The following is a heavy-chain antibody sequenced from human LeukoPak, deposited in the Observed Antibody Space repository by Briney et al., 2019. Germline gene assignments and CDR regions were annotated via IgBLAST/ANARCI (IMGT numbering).Heavy chain of an antibody. CDR2: INPSGGST. V-gene: IGHV1-46*01. CDR3: ARDNQGCSSTSCYWGGGGDY. D-gene: IGHD2-2*01. Sequence: ASVKVSCKASGYTFTSYCMHWVRQAPGQGLEWMGIINPSGGSTSYAQKFQGRVTMTRDTSTSTVYMELSSLRSEDTAVYYCARDNQGCSSTSCYWGGGGDYWGQGTLVTVSS. J-gene: IGHJ4*02. CDR1: GYTFTSYC.